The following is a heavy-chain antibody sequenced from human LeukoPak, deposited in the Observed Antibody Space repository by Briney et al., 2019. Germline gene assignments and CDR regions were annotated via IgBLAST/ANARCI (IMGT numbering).Heavy chain of an antibody. CDR3: AKIVAAALDY. D-gene: IGHD6-13*01. V-gene: IGHV3-48*01. CDR1: GFTFSTYS. Sequence: PGGSLRLSCAASGFTFSTYSMFWVRQAPGKGLEWLSYISSSSGTIYYADSVWGRFTISRDNSKNTVYLQMNSLRAEDTAVYYCAKIVAAALDYWGQGTLVTVSS. CDR2: ISSSSGTI. J-gene: IGHJ4*02.